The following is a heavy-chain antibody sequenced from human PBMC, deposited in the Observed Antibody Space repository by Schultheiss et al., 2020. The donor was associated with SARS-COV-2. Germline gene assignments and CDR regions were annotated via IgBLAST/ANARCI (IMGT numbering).Heavy chain of an antibody. Sequence: SETLSLTCAVSGGSISSGGYSWSWIRQPAGKGLEWIGRIYHSGSTYYNPSLKSRVTISVDTSKNQFSLSLNSVTAADTAVYYCAREATVGYFDYWGQGTLVTVSS. V-gene: IGHV4-61*10. D-gene: IGHD4-11*01. J-gene: IGHJ4*02. CDR3: AREATVGYFDY. CDR1: GGSISSGGYS. CDR2: IYHSGST.